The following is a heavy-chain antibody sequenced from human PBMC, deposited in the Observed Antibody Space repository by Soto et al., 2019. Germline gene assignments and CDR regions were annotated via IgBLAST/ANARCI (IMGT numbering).Heavy chain of an antibody. D-gene: IGHD3-16*01. CDR3: SADLPDWGAYAFDY. CDR1: GVTFNGAW. V-gene: IGHV3-15*07. CDR2: VKSSANGGAI. Sequence: GGSLRLSCAASGVTFNGAWMNWVRQAPGKGLEWVGRVKSSANGGAIDYAAPVEGRFTISRDDSKNTLYLQMNSLITEDTAFYYCSADLPDWGAYAFDYWGQGTLVTVSS. J-gene: IGHJ4*02.